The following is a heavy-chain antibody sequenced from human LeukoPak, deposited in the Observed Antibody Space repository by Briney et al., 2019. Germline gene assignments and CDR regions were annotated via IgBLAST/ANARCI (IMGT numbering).Heavy chain of an antibody. D-gene: IGHD4-17*01. CDR1: GDIVSHNSAA. CDR2: TYYRSKWYN. J-gene: IGHJ5*02. V-gene: IGHV6-1*01. Sequence: SQTLSLTCAISGDIVSHNSAAWSWIRQSPSRGLEWLGRTYYRSKWYNDYALSVKGRITITPDTSKNQFSLQLNSVTPEDTAVYYCASDYGDYWFDPWGQGTLVTVSS. CDR3: ASDYGDYWFDP.